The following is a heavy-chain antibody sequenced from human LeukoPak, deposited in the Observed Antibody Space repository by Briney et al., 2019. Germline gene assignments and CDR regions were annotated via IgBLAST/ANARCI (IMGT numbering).Heavy chain of an antibody. Sequence: GRSLTLSCAASGFTFSSYGMHWVRQAPGKGLEWVAVISYDGSNKYYADSVKGRFTISRDNSKNTLYLQMNSLRAEDTAVYYCAKLIDYGGNSVSYWGQGTLVTVSS. D-gene: IGHD4-23*01. CDR2: ISYDGSNK. CDR3: AKLIDYGGNSVSY. J-gene: IGHJ4*02. V-gene: IGHV3-30*18. CDR1: GFTFSSYG.